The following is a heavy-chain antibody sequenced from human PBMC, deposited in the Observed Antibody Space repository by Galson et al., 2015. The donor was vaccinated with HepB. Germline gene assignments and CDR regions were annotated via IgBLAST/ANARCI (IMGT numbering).Heavy chain of an antibody. D-gene: IGHD2-2*01. CDR3: AYTTSRRDAFNV. J-gene: IGHJ3*01. Sequence: ETLSLTCTVSGAPINSYYWTWVRQSPGKGLEWIGNIYYSANSNYNPALKSRVTISVDTTKKQFSLKLSSVTAADTAVYYCAYTTSRRDAFNVWGQGTMVTVSS. V-gene: IGHV4-59*01. CDR1: GAPINSYY. CDR2: IYYSANS.